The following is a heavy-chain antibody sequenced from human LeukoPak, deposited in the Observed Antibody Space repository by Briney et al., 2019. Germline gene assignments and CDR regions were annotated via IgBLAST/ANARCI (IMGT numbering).Heavy chain of an antibody. V-gene: IGHV4-39*01. CDR1: GGSISSGNYY. D-gene: IGHD6-19*01. CDR3: ARVDSSGWYEDY. CDR2: FYYSGST. Sequence: SETLSLTCTVSGGSISSGNYYWGWIRQPPGKGLEWIGSFYYSGSTYYNPSLKSRVTISVDTFKNQFSLKLSSVTAADTAGYYCARVDSSGWYEDYWGQGTLVTVSS. J-gene: IGHJ4*02.